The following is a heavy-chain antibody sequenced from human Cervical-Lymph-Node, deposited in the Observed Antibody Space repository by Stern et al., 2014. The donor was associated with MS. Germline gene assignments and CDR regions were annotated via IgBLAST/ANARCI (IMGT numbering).Heavy chain of an antibody. D-gene: IGHD5-18*01. CDR3: AAGHGYSFDY. CDR2: TDWDYNQ. J-gene: IGHJ4*02. Sequence: VTLKESGPALVKPTQTLTLTCILSGVTISTSGMGVNWIRQPPGKALEWLGITDWDYNQYYSTSLKTRLTISRDVSKNQVVLTLTNVDPADTATYFCAAGHGYSFDYWGQGILVTVSS. CDR1: GVTISTSGMG. V-gene: IGHV2-70*01.